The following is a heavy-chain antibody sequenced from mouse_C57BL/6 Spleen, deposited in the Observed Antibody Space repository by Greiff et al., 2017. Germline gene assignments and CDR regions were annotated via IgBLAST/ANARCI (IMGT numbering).Heavy chain of an antibody. CDR3: AREGTTTYDYPWFAY. D-gene: IGHD2-4*01. CDR2: IYPRSGNN. Sequence: VQVVESGAELARPGASVKLSCKASGYTFTSYGISWVKQRTGQGLEWIGEIYPRSGNNYYNEKFKGKATLTADKSSSTAYMELRSLTSEDSAVYFCAREGTTTYDYPWFAYWGQGTLVTVSA. CDR1: GYTFTSYG. V-gene: IGHV1-81*01. J-gene: IGHJ3*01.